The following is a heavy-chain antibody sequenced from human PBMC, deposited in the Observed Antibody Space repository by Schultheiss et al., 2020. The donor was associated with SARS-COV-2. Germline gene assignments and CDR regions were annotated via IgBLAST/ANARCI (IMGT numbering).Heavy chain of an antibody. V-gene: IGHV1-8*01. Sequence: ASVKVSCKTSGYPFINYDIIWVRQATGQGLEWMGWMNGDGVNAGYAEKFQGRVTMTSDSSIETAYMELNSLTSDDTAVYYCARDVIIPSHSNYNYYYGMDVWGQGTTVTVSS. D-gene: IGHD4-11*01. CDR2: MNGDGVNA. J-gene: IGHJ6*02. CDR1: GYPFINYD. CDR3: ARDVIIPSHSNYNYYYGMDV.